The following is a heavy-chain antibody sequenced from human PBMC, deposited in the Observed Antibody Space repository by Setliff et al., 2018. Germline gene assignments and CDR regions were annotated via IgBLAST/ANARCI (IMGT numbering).Heavy chain of an antibody. CDR1: GFTFNTYW. J-gene: IGHJ4*02. CDR3: AKPRTATPGALDY. Sequence: GGSLRLSCAASGFTFNTYWMHWVRQAPGKGLEWVSGINWNSDTIAYADSVKGRFTISRDNAKNSLFLQMSSLRAEDTALYYCAKPRTATPGALDYWGQGTLVTVSS. V-gene: IGHV3-9*01. D-gene: IGHD4-17*01. CDR2: INWNSDTI.